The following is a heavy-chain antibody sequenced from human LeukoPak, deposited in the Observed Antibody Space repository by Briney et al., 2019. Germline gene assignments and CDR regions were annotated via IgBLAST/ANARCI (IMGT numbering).Heavy chain of an antibody. Sequence: ASVKVSCKASGYTFTSYYMHWVRQAPGQGLEWMGIINPSGGSTSYAQKFQGRATMTRDTSTSTVYMELSSLRSEDTAVYYCARDTYCSGGSCYSGYFDYWGQGTLVIVSS. CDR3: ARDTYCSGGSCYSGYFDY. CDR1: GYTFTSYY. V-gene: IGHV1-46*01. CDR2: INPSGGST. J-gene: IGHJ4*02. D-gene: IGHD2-15*01.